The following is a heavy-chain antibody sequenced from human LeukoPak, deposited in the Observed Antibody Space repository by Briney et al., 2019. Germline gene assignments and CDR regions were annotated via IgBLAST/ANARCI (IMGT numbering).Heavy chain of an antibody. V-gene: IGHV3-48*03. CDR2: ISSSGSTI. Sequence: GGSLRLSCAASGFTFSSYEMNWVRQAPGKGLEWVSYISSSGSTIYYADSVKGRFIISRDNAKNSLYLQMNSLRAEDTAVYYCARDLYTYDYVWGSYREFDYWGQGTLVTVSS. J-gene: IGHJ4*02. CDR1: GFTFSSYE. CDR3: ARDLYTYDYVWGSYREFDY. D-gene: IGHD3-16*02.